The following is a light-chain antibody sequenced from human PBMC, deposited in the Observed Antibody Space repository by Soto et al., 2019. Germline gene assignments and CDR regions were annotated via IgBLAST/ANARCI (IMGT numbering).Light chain of an antibody. Sequence: QSALTQPPSASGTSGQRVTISCSGGDSNIGPNTVNWYRQVPGTAPKLLIHNNDQRPSGVPYRISGSKSGTSASLAISRLNSNDEDHYYSAAWDDSMNGYVCGIGTKVRVL. CDR3: AAWDDSMNGYV. CDR1: DSNIGPNT. V-gene: IGLV1-44*01. CDR2: NND. J-gene: IGLJ1*01.